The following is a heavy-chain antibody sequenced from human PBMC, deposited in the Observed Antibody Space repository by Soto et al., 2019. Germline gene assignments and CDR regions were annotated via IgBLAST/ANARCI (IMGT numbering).Heavy chain of an antibody. CDR1: GLTVSGTKY. CDR3: ASWREREHAFDV. D-gene: IGHD1-1*01. CDR2: LYDVFGS. Sequence: DVQLVEYGGGLIQPGESLRLSCVAFGLTVSGTKYVAWVRQAPGKGLEWVSALYDVFGSFYADSVKGRFTTSSDRSRSTVYLQMNDLRPDDTAVYYCASWREREHAFDVWGQGTAVIVSP. J-gene: IGHJ3*01. V-gene: IGHV3-53*01.